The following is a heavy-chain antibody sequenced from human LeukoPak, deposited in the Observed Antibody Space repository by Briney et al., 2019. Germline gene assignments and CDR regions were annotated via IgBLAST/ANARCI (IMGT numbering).Heavy chain of an antibody. V-gene: IGHV1-2*06. J-gene: IGHJ4*02. D-gene: IGHD2-2*01. CDR2: INPNSGGT. Sequence: ASVKVSCKASGGTFSSYAISWVRQAPGQGLEWMGRINPNSGGTNYAQKFQGRVTMTRDTSISTAYMELSRLRSDDTAVYYCASNTYCSSTSCSAGDFDYWGQGTLVTVSS. CDR1: GGTFSSYA. CDR3: ASNTYCSSTSCSAGDFDY.